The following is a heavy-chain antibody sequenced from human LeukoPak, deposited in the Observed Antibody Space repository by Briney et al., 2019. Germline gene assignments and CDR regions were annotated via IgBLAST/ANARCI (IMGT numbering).Heavy chain of an antibody. J-gene: IGHJ4*02. V-gene: IGHV4-34*01. Sequence: SETLSLTCAVYGGSFSGYYWSWIRQPPGKGLEWIGEINHSGSTNYNPSLKSRVTISVDTSKNQFSLKLSSVTAADTAVYYCARQYSSSWYPTAFDYWGQGTLVTVSS. D-gene: IGHD6-13*01. CDR1: GGSFSGYY. CDR3: ARQYSSSWYPTAFDY. CDR2: INHSGST.